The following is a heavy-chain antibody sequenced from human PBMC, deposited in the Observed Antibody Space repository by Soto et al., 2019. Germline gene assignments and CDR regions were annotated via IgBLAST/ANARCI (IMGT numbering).Heavy chain of an antibody. CDR1: GFTFRSYS. V-gene: IGHV3-21*01. Sequence: GGSLRLSCAFYGFTFRSYSIKLVRQALGEGLEWVSSISSSSSYIYYAESVKGLLTISRDNDKNSLYLQMNSLRAEDTAVYYCARDSRSSGWILNWFDTWGQGTLVTVSS. CDR3: ARDSRSSGWILNWFDT. CDR2: ISSSSSYI. J-gene: IGHJ5*02. D-gene: IGHD6-19*01.